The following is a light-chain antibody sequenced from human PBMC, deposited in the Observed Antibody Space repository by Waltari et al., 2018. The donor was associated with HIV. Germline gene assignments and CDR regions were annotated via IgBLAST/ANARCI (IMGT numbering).Light chain of an antibody. V-gene: IGLV1-51*01. CDR2: DSN. CDR3: GTWDTSLSVGI. J-gene: IGLJ2*01. Sequence: QSVLTQPPSVSAAPGQKVIISCSGGYSNIGQRSVTWYQQLPGTAPKLPIYDSNRRPSGIPDRFSGSKSGTSATLAITGLQSGDEADYFCGTWDTSLSVGIFGGGTKLTVL. CDR1: YSNIGQRS.